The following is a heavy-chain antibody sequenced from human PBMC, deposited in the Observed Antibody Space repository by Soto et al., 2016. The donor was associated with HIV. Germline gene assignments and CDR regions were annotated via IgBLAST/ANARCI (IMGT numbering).Heavy chain of an antibody. D-gene: IGHD3-22*01. CDR3: ARDDSSGYPKPFDY. Sequence: QVQLVQSGAEVKKPGASVKVSCEASGYTFIGYYMHWVRQAPGQGLEWMGWINPNSGGTNSAQKFQGRVTMTRDTSISTAYMELSRLRSDDTAVYYCARDDSSGYPKPFDYWGQGTLVTVSS. CDR2: INPNSGGT. CDR1: GYTFIGYY. J-gene: IGHJ4*02. V-gene: IGHV1-2*02.